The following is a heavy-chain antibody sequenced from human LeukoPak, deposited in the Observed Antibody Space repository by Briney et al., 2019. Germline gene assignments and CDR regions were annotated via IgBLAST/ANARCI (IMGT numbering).Heavy chain of an antibody. D-gene: IGHD3-22*01. V-gene: IGHV3-21*01. J-gene: IGHJ4*02. CDR2: ISTGSNYI. CDR3: ARDHGYDSSGYLDY. CDR1: GFTFCSYD. Sequence: GGSLRLSCTASGFTFCSYDMNWVRQAPGKGLEWVSTISTGSNYIYYADSVKGRFTISRDNSKNTLYLQMNSLRAEDTAVYYCARDHGYDSSGYLDYWGQGTLVTVSS.